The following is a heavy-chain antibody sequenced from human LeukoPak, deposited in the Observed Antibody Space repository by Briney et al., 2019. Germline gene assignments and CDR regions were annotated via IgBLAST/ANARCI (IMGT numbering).Heavy chain of an antibody. V-gene: IGHV4-4*07. D-gene: IGHD6-19*01. CDR1: GGSFTSYY. CDR3: ARELYGSGLGPLWY. J-gene: IGHJ4*02. Sequence: SETLSLICTVSGGSFTSYYWSWIRQPAGKGLEWIGRIHTSGSTDYNPSVKSRVTMSVDTSKNQFSLKLTSVTAADTAVYYCARELYGSGLGPLWYWGQGTLVTVSS. CDR2: IHTSGST.